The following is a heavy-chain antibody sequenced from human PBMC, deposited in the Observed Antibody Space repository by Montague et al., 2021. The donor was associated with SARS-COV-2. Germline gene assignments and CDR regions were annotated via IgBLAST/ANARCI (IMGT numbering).Heavy chain of an antibody. CDR1: GGFISTSNW. V-gene: IGHV4-4*02. CDR3: AIDHDESRGSFDH. D-gene: IGHD3-22*01. J-gene: IGHJ4*02. CDR2: RYHDGRT. Sequence: TLCLTCVASGGFISTSNWWTWGRPPPGQGLQWIGARYHDGRTNYNPPLKSRFTITLGNYNNQFSLYLTSVTAADTAIYYCAIDHDESRGSFDHWGPGTLVTVSS.